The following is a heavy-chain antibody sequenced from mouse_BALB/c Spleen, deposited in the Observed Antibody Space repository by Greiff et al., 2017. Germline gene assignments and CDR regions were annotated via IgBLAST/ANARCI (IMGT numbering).Heavy chain of an antibody. J-gene: IGHJ4*01. V-gene: IGHV14-3*02. CDR1: GFNIKDTY. CDR3: ASPNDYDDYAMDY. D-gene: IGHD2-4*01. Sequence: EVQLQQSGAELVKPGASVKLSCTASGFNIKDTYMHWVKQRPEQGLEWIGRIDPANGNTKYDPKFQGKATITADTSSNTAYLQLSSLTSEDTAVYYCASPNDYDDYAMDYWGQGTSVTVSS. CDR2: IDPANGNT.